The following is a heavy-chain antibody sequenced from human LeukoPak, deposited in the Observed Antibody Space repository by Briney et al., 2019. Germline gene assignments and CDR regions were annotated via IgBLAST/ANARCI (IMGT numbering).Heavy chain of an antibody. V-gene: IGHV4-61*01. CDR1: GGSVSSGSYY. Sequence: SETLSLTCTVSGGSVSSGSYYWSWIRQPPGKGLEWIGYIYYSGSTNYNPSLKSRVTISVDTSKNQFSLKLSPVTAADTAVYYCASNPYWNDDYFDCWGQGALVTVSS. J-gene: IGHJ4*02. CDR2: IYYSGST. CDR3: ASNPYWNDDYFDC. D-gene: IGHD1-1*01.